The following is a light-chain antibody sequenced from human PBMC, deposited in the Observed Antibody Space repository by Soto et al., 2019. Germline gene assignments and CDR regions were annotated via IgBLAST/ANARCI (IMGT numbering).Light chain of an antibody. V-gene: IGKV1-5*03. J-gene: IGKJ1*01. CDR1: QSISSW. Sequence: DIQMTQSPSTLSASVGDRVTITCRARQSISSWLAWYQQKPGKAPKLLIYKASSLESGVPSRFSGSGSGTEFTVTISSLQPDDFATYYCQQYNSYSPTWTFGQGTKVEIK. CDR2: KAS. CDR3: QQYNSYSPTWT.